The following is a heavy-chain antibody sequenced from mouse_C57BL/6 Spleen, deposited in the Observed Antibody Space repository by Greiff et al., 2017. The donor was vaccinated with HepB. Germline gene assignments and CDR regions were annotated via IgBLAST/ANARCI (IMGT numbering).Heavy chain of an antibody. Sequence: EVKVVESEGGLVQPGSSMKLSCTASGFTFSDYYMAWVRQVPEKGLEWVANINYDGSSTYYLDSLKSRFIISRDNAKNILYLQMSSLKSEDTATYYCARDGYDYDPYWYFDVWGTGTTVTVSS. J-gene: IGHJ1*03. V-gene: IGHV5-16*01. D-gene: IGHD2-4*01. CDR1: GFTFSDYY. CDR2: INYDGSST. CDR3: ARDGYDYDPYWYFDV.